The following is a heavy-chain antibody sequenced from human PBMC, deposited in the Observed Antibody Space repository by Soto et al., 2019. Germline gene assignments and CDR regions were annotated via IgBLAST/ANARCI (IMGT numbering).Heavy chain of an antibody. CDR3: ATVGSSWFAAFDI. CDR1: GGLITGHEW. V-gene: IGHV4-4*02. J-gene: IGHJ3*02. CDR2: VYKSGSP. Sequence: SSETLSLTCGLAGGLITGHEWWTWVRQSPGRGLEWIGEVYKSGSPNYNPSLKSRVAILIDKPKNQFSLSLTSVTAADTAVYYCATVGSSWFAAFDIWGHGTMVTVSS. D-gene: IGHD6-13*01.